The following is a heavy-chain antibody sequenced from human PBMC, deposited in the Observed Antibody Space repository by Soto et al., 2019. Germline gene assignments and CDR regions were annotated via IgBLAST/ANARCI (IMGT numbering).Heavy chain of an antibody. CDR3: ALSVGSGSYYEDYYYYGMDV. CDR2: IIPIFGTA. J-gene: IGHJ6*02. Sequence: QVQLVQSGAEVKKPGSSVKVSCKASGGTFSSYAISWVRQAPGQGLEWMGGIIPIFGTANYAQKFQGRVTITADESTSTAYMELSSLRSEDTAVYYCALSVGSGSYYEDYYYYGMDVWGQGTTVTVSS. D-gene: IGHD3-10*01. CDR1: GGTFSSYA. V-gene: IGHV1-69*01.